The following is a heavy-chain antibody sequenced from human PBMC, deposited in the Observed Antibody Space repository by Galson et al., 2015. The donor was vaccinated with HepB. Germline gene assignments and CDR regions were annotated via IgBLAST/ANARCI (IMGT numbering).Heavy chain of an antibody. CDR3: ASSIAAAGTFYSYGMDV. V-gene: IGHV5-10-1*01. J-gene: IGHJ6*02. Sequence: QSGAEVKKPGESLRISCKGSGYSFTSYWISWVRQMSGKGLEWMGRIDPSDSYTNYSPSFQGHVTISADKSISTAYLQWSSLKASDTAMYYCASSIAAAGTFYSYGMDVWGQGTTVTVSS. CDR1: GYSFTSYW. D-gene: IGHD6-13*01. CDR2: IDPSDSYT.